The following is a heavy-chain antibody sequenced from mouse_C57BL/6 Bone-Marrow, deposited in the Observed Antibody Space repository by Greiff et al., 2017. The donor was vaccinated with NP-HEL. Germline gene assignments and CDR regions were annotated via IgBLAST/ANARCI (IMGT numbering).Heavy chain of an antibody. V-gene: IGHV3-8*01. CDR1: GYSIPSDY. Sequence: VQLKESGPGLAKPSQTLSLTCSVTGYSIPSDYWNWIRKFPGNKLEYMGYISYSGSTYYNPSLKSRISITRDTSKNQYYLQLNSVTTEDTATYYCARYGSSFDYWGQGTTLTVSS. J-gene: IGHJ2*01. D-gene: IGHD1-1*01. CDR2: ISYSGST. CDR3: ARYGSSFDY.